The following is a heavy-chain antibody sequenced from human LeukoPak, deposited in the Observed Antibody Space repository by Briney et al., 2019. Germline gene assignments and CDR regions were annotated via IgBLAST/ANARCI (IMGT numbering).Heavy chain of an antibody. CDR1: GFTFDDYA. CDR3: AKTRGYDFWSGYFDY. V-gene: IGHV3-9*01. CDR2: ISWNSGSI. D-gene: IGHD3-3*01. Sequence: PGGSLRLSCAASGFTFDDYAMHWVRQAPGKGLGWVSGISWNSGSIGYADSVKGRFTISRDNAKNSLYLQMNSLRAEDTALYYCAKTRGYDFWSGYFDYWGQGTLVTVSS. J-gene: IGHJ4*02.